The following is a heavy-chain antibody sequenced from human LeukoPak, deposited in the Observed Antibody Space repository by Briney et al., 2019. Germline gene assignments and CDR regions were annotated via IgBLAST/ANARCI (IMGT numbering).Heavy chain of an antibody. J-gene: IGHJ4*02. D-gene: IGHD3-10*01. V-gene: IGHV1-18*01. Sequence: ASVKVSCKASGYTFTNYGISWVRQAPGQGLEWMGWISANNGNTNYAQKFQGRVTMTTDTSTSTAHMEVRSLTSDDTAVYYCARDRSVVRGVVIIFDYWGQGTLVTVSS. CDR1: GYTFTNYG. CDR3: ARDRSVVRGVVIIFDY. CDR2: ISANNGNT.